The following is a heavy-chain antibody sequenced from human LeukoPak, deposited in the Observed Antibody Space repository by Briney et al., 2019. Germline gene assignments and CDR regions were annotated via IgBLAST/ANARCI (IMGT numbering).Heavy chain of an antibody. V-gene: IGHV3-21*01. CDR1: GFTFSSYS. Sequence: PGGSLRLSCAASGFTFSSYSMNWVRQAPGKGLEWVSSISSSSSYIYYADSVKGRFTISRDNAKNSLYLQMNSLRAEDTAVYYCARDDARVGWLDAFDIWGQGTMVTVSS. CDR2: ISSSSSYI. CDR3: ARDDARVGWLDAFDI. D-gene: IGHD6-19*01. J-gene: IGHJ3*02.